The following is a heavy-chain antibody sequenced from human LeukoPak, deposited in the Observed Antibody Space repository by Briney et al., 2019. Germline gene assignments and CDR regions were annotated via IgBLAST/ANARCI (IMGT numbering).Heavy chain of an antibody. V-gene: IGHV1-2*02. CDR1: GYTFTGYY. D-gene: IGHD3-16*01. CDR3: ATQRGSYLWGTDFDY. Sequence: EASVKVSCKASGYTFTGYYMHWARQAPGQGLEWRGWINPNSGDTKYSQKFQGRVTMTRDTSIRTAYMELTRLRSDDTAVYYCATQRGSYLWGTDFDYWGQGTLVTVSS. J-gene: IGHJ4*02. CDR2: INPNSGDT.